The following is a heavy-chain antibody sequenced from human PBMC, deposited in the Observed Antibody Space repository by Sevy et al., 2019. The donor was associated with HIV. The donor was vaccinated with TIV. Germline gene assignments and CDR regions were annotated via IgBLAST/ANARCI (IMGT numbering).Heavy chain of an antibody. Sequence: GGSLRLSCAASGFTFSDYYMSWIRQAPGKGLEWVSYISSSGSTIYYAASVKGRFTISRDNAKNSLYLQMNSLRAEDTAVYYCARVDSSGSNDAFDIWGQGTMVTVSS. D-gene: IGHD3-22*01. CDR1: GFTFSDYY. V-gene: IGHV3-11*01. CDR2: ISSSGSTI. J-gene: IGHJ3*02. CDR3: ARVDSSGSNDAFDI.